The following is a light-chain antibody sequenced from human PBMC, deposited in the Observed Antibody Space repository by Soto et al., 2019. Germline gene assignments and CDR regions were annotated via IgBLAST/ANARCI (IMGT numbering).Light chain of an antibody. CDR1: QGLSSD. J-gene: IGKJ4*01. CDR2: DAS. Sequence: DIQMTQSPSSLSASVGDRVTITCRASQGLSSDLAWYQQKPGKVPKLLIYDASTLQSGVPSRFSGSGSGTDFTLTISSLQPEDVGTYHCQKYNSVPLTFGGGTKVEIK. V-gene: IGKV1-27*01. CDR3: QKYNSVPLT.